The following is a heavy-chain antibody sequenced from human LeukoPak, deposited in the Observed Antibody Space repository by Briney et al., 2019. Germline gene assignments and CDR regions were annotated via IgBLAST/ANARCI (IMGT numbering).Heavy chain of an antibody. Sequence: PGGSLRLSCAASGFGFSTFAITWVRQAPGKGLEWVSSISGSAIYTFTADSLKGRFSISRDNSQNILYLQMYSLRAEDTAIYFYASKLAGATYYFDSWGQGTLVTVSS. J-gene: IGHJ4*02. CDR1: GFGFSTFA. D-gene: IGHD6-19*01. CDR3: ASKLAGATYYFDS. CDR2: ISGSAIYT. V-gene: IGHV3-23*01.